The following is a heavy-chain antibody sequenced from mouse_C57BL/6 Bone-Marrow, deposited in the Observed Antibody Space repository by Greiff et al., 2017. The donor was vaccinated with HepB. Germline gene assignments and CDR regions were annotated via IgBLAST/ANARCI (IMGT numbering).Heavy chain of an antibody. CDR3: ARSGYYYGSSYWFAY. D-gene: IGHD1-1*01. CDR1: GYTFTSYW. J-gene: IGHJ3*01. Sequence: VQLQHPGAELVMPGASVKLSCKASGYTFTSYWMHWVKQRPGQGLEWIGEIDPSDSYTNYNQKFKGKSTLTVDKSSSTAYMQLSSLTSEDSAVYYCARSGYYYGSSYWFAYWGQGTLVTVSA. V-gene: IGHV1-69*01. CDR2: IDPSDSYT.